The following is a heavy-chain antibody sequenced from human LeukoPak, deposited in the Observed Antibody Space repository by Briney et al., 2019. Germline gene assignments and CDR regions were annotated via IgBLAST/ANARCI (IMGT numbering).Heavy chain of an antibody. J-gene: IGHJ4*02. V-gene: IGHV3-66*01. CDR1: GFTVSSNY. D-gene: IGHD3-10*01. CDR3: ARAPKGWVRGYFDY. CDR2: SYSGGST. Sequence: GGSLRLSCAASGFTVSSNYMNWVRQAPWKGLEWVSISYSGGSTYYADSVKGRFTLSRDTSKNTQYLQMNSLRAEDTALYYCARAPKGWVRGYFDYWGRGILVTVSS.